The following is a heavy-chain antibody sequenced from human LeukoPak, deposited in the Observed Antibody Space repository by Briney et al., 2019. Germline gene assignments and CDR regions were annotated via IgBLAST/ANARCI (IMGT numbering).Heavy chain of an antibody. V-gene: IGHV3-74*01. J-gene: IGHJ4*02. CDR1: GFTFSSYW. D-gene: IGHD3-10*01. Sequence: GGSLRLSCAASGFTFSSYWIHWVRQVPGKGLVWVSRINGDGSGIAYADPVKGRFTISRDNAKNTLYLQMNSLRAEDTAVYYCARARDSFDYWGQGTLVTVSS. CDR2: INGDGSGI. CDR3: ARARDSFDY.